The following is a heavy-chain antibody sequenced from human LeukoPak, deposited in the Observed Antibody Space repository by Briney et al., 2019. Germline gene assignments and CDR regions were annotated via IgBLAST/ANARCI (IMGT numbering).Heavy chain of an antibody. CDR1: GGSFSGYY. D-gene: IGHD2-2*02. J-gene: IGHJ6*02. CDR2: INHSGST. V-gene: IGHV4-34*01. CDR3: ARLGPIGIVVVPAAIPPPYYGMDV. Sequence: SETLSLTCAVYGGSFSGYYWSWIRQPPGKGLEWIGEINHSGSTNYNPSLKSRVTISVDTFKNQFSLKLSSVTAADTAVYYCARLGPIGIVVVPAAIPPPYYGMDVWGQGTTVTVSS.